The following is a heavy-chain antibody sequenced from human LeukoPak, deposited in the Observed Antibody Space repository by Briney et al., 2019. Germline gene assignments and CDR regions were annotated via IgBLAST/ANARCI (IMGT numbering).Heavy chain of an antibody. CDR3: ARKTAAGPEDYFDY. D-gene: IGHD6-13*01. CDR2: INSDGSST. CDR1: GFTFSSYW. Sequence: GGSLRLSCAASGFTFSSYWMHWVRHAPGKGLVWVSRINSDGSSTSYADSVKGRFTISRDNAKNTLYLQMNSLRAEDTAVYHCARKTAAGPEDYFDYWGQGTLVTVSS. J-gene: IGHJ4*02. V-gene: IGHV3-74*01.